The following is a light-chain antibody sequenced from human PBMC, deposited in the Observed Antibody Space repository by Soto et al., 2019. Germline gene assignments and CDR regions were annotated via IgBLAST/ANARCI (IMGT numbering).Light chain of an antibody. CDR2: AVS. V-gene: IGKV1-39*01. CDR1: QNIRNY. J-gene: IGKJ1*01. CDR3: QQSYNTPRT. Sequence: DIQMTQSPSSLSASVVDRVTITCRASQNIRNYLNWYQQKPGEAPKLLISAVSSLETGVPSRFSGSGSGKDFNLTITSLQPEDFANYFCQQSYNTPRTFGKGTKVDIK.